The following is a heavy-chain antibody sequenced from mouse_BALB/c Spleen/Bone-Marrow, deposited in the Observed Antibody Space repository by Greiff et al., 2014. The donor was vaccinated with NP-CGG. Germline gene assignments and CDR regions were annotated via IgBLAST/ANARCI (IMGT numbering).Heavy chain of an antibody. D-gene: IGHD1-2*01. CDR2: INPSNGRT. V-gene: IGHV1S81*02. Sequence: QVQLQQSGAELVKPGASVKLSCKASGYTFTSYWMHWVKQRPGQGLEWIGEINPSNGRTNYNEKFKSKATLTVDKSSSTAYMQLSSLTSEDSAVYYCARTKTATYYFDYWGQGTTLTVSS. CDR1: GYTFTSYW. CDR3: ARTKTATYYFDY. J-gene: IGHJ2*01.